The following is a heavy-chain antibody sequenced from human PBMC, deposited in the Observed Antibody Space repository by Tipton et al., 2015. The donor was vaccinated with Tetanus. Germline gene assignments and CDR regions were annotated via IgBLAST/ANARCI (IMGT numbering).Heavy chain of an antibody. J-gene: IGHJ4*02. D-gene: IGHD1-14*01. Sequence: SLRLSCAGSGITVKDFAMHWVRQAPGKGLERVSGISWNSNTIGYADSVKGRFTISRDNAKSSLYLQMNSLRPEDTAFYYCTKDVTPGGTDFWGQGTLVTVSS. V-gene: IGHV3-9*01. CDR1: GITVKDFA. CDR3: TKDVTPGGTDF. CDR2: ISWNSNTI.